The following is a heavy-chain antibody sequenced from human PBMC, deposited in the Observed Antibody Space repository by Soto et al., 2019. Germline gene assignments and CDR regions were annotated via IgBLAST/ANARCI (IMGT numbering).Heavy chain of an antibody. J-gene: IGHJ4*02. CDR1: GYTFTSYD. V-gene: IGHV1-8*01. D-gene: IGHD1-26*01. Sequence: GASVKVSCKASGYTFTSYDINWVRQATGQELEWMGWMNPNSGNTGYAQKFQGRVTMTRNTSISTAYMELSSLRSEDTAVYYCARQSRVGATILSYWGQGTLVTVSS. CDR3: ARQSRVGATILSY. CDR2: MNPNSGNT.